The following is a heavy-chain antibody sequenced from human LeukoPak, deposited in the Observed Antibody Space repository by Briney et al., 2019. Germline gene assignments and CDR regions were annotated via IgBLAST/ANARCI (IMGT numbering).Heavy chain of an antibody. CDR3: ARGADQEFDF. Sequence: GASVKVSCKASGYTFTSYGISWVRQAPGQGLEWMGMINPRDGSTRTLQRFQGRLTMTRDTSTNMGLSSLRSEDTATYFCARGADQEFDFWGQGTLVTVSS. CDR2: INPRDGST. CDR1: GYTFTSYG. J-gene: IGHJ4*02. V-gene: IGHV1-46*01.